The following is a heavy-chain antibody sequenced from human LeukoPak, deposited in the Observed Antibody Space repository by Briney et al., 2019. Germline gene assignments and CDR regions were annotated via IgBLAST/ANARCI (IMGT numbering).Heavy chain of an antibody. CDR3: AKDAPALPDYYLDY. Sequence: GGSLRLSCAASGFTFSSYAMSWVRQAPGKGLEWVSGISGSGGSTYYADYVKGRFTISRDNSKNTLYLQMNSLRAEDTAVYYCAKDAPALPDYYLDYWGQGTLVTVSS. J-gene: IGHJ4*02. CDR2: ISGSGGST. V-gene: IGHV3-23*01. D-gene: IGHD3-3*01. CDR1: GFTFSSYA.